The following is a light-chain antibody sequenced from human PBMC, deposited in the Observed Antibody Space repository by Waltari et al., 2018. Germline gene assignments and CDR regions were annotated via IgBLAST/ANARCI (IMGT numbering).Light chain of an antibody. CDR1: TNDLGSYNY. V-gene: IGLV2-11*03. J-gene: IGLJ3*02. CDR3: CSYAGSYTWV. Sequence: SPGQSVTISCTGTTNDLGSYNYVSWYQQHPGKAPKLIILDVTKRPSGVPDRLSGSKSDNTASLTISGLRAEDEADYYCCSYAGSYTWVFGGGTKLTVV. CDR2: DVT.